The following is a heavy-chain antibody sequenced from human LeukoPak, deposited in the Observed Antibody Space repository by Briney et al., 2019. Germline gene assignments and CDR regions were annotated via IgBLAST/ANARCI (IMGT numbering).Heavy chain of an antibody. CDR2: IYYSGST. V-gene: IGHV4-39*01. D-gene: IGHD1-26*01. CDR1: GGSISSSSYY. Sequence: PSETLSLTCTVSGGSISSSSYYWGWLRQPPGKGLEWIGSIYYSGSTYYNPSLKSRVTISVDTSKNQFSLKLSSVTAADTAVYYCARGPQWELLGDAFDIWGQGTMVTVSS. CDR3: ARGPQWELLGDAFDI. J-gene: IGHJ3*02.